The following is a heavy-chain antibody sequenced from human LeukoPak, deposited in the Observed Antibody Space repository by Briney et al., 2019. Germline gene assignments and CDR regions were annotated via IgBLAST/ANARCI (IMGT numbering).Heavy chain of an antibody. CDR3: AKRGDFDY. J-gene: IGHJ4*02. CDR1: GFTFSSYA. CDR2: ISGRGGST. Sequence: GGSLRFSCAASGFTFSSYAVSWVPQAPGKGLEWVSAISGRGGSTYYADSVKGRFTISGDNSKNTLYLQMNSLRAEDTAVYYCAKRGDFDYWGQGTLVTVSS. V-gene: IGHV3-23*01.